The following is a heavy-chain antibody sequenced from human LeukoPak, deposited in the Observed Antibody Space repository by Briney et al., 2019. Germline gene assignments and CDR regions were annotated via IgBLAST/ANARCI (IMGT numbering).Heavy chain of an antibody. CDR3: ARGAHYYGSGSYYKGPLDV. J-gene: IGHJ6*02. V-gene: IGHV1-2*06. CDR1: GYTFTGYY. Sequence: ASVTVSCKASGYTFTGYYMHWVRQAPGQGLEWMGRINPNSGGTNYAQKFQGRVTMTRDTSISTAYMELSRLRSDDTAVYYCARGAHYYGSGSYYKGPLDVWGQGTTVTVSS. D-gene: IGHD3-10*01. CDR2: INPNSGGT.